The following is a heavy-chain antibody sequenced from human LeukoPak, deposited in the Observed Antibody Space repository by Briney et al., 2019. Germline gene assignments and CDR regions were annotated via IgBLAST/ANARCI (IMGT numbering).Heavy chain of an antibody. J-gene: IGHJ4*02. V-gene: IGHV3-23*01. CDR2: ISSFVGST. CDR3: AKQPRSSSYY. D-gene: IGHD3-22*01. Sequence: PGASLRLSCVASGFTFSNFAMSWVRQVPGKGLEWVSTISSFVGSTYYADSVKGRLTISRDNSKNTVYLQMNSLRDEDTAIYYCAKQPRSSSYYWGQGTLVTVSS. CDR1: GFTFSNFA.